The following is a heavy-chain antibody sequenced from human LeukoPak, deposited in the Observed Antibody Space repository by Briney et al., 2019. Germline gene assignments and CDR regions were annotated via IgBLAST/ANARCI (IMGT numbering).Heavy chain of an antibody. V-gene: IGHV1-46*01. J-gene: IGHJ4*02. CDR2: INPSGGST. CDR1: GYTFTSYY. Sequence: ASVKVSCKASGYTFTSYYMHWVRQAPGQGLEWMGIINPSGGSTSYAQKFQGRVTMTRDMSTSTVYMELSSLRSEDTAVYYCATMYRGYSYGNRVFGYWGQGTLVTVSS. CDR3: ATMYRGYSYGNRVFGY. D-gene: IGHD5-18*01.